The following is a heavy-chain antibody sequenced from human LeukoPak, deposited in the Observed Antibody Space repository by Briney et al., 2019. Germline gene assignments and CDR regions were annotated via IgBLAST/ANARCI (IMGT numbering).Heavy chain of an antibody. V-gene: IGHV3-23*01. CDR3: AKRGIVIRSLFVVGYHKEASYFDS. J-gene: IGHJ4*02. CDR2: LSGSGGST. D-gene: IGHD3-16*01. CDR1: GITLSNYG. Sequence: GGSLRLSCVVSGITLSNYGMSWVRQAPGKGLEWVAGLSGSGGSTHYADSMKGRFTISRDNPRNTLYLQMNSLRAEDTAVYFCAKRGIVIRSLFVVGYHKEASYFDSWGQGALVTVSS.